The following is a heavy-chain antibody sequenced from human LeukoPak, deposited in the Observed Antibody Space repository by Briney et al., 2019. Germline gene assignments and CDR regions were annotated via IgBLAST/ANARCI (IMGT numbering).Heavy chain of an antibody. CDR3: ARPGSPRGGVRGGNWFDP. Sequence: GGSLRLSCAASGFTVSSNYMSWVRQAPGKGLEWVSVIYAGGTTYYADSVKGRFTISRDNSRNTLYLQMSSLRAEDTAVYYCARPGSPRGGVRGGNWFDPWGQGTLVTVSS. V-gene: IGHV3-53*01. CDR1: GFTVSSNY. CDR2: IYAGGTT. D-gene: IGHD3-10*01. J-gene: IGHJ5*02.